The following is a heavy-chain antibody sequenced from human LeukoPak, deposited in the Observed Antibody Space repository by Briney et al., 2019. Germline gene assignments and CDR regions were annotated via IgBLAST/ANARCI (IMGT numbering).Heavy chain of an antibody. CDR3: VGDSGYPLRYFDL. D-gene: IGHD5-12*01. CDR2: ISSSSSYI. V-gene: IGHV3-21*01. CDR1: GFTFSSYS. Sequence: PGGSLRLSCAASGFTFSSYSMNWVRQAPGKGLEWVSSISSSSSYIYYVDSVKGRFTISRDNAKSSLYLQMNSLRAEDTAVYYCVGDSGYPLRYFDLWGRGTLVTVSS. J-gene: IGHJ2*01.